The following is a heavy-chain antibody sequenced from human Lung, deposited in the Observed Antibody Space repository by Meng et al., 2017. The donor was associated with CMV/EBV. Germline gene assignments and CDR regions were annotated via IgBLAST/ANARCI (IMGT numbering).Heavy chain of an antibody. CDR3: ARDRTPDIVVPHYYYYVMDV. CDR2: ISAYNGNT. D-gene: IGHD2-2*01. V-gene: IGHV1-18*01. Sequence: XVKVSCXASGYTFTSYGISWVRQAPGQGLEWMGWISAYNGNTNYAQKLQGRVTMTTDTSTSTAYMELRSLRSDDTAVYYCARDRTPDIVVPHYYYYVMDVWGKGTTVTCSS. CDR1: GYTFTSYG. J-gene: IGHJ6*04.